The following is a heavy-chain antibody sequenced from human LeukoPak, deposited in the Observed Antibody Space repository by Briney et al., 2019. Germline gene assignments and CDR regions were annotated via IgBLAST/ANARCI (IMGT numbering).Heavy chain of an antibody. Sequence: ASVKVSCKASGYTFTSYGISWVRQAPGQGLEWMGWISAYNGNTNYAQKLQGRVTMTTDTSTSTAYMELRSLRSDDTAVYYCARVPTTDCYDSSGYYSLDSWGQGTLVTVSS. J-gene: IGHJ4*02. CDR1: GYTFTSYG. CDR2: ISAYNGNT. CDR3: ARVPTTDCYDSSGYYSLDS. V-gene: IGHV1-18*01. D-gene: IGHD3-22*01.